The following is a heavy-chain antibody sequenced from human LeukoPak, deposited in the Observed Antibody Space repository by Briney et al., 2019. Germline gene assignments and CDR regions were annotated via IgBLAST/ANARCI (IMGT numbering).Heavy chain of an antibody. J-gene: IGHJ3*02. CDR3: ASEYKYDSSGANAFDI. D-gene: IGHD3-22*01. CDR1: GYTFTGHY. V-gene: IGHV1-2*02. Sequence: ASAKVSCKASGYTFTGHYIHWVRQAPGQGLEWMGWIHPNTGGTKYAQKFQGRVTMTRDTSSSTAYMELSSLRSADTAVYYCASEYKYDSSGANAFDIWGQGTMVTVSS. CDR2: IHPNTGGT.